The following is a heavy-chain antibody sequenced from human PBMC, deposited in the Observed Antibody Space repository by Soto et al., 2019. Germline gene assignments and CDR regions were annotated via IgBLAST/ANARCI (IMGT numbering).Heavy chain of an antibody. D-gene: IGHD3-16*01. CDR3: VGESYYRLDY. Sequence: GGSLRLSCAASGFTFGDHHMNWVRQVPGKGLEWVGRARHKVDSYRTEYAASVRGRFAVSRDDSQNSLILQMNSLKIEDTALYYCVGESYYRLDYWGQGALVTVSS. CDR1: GFTFGDHH. J-gene: IGHJ4*02. CDR2: ARHKVDSYRT. V-gene: IGHV3-72*01.